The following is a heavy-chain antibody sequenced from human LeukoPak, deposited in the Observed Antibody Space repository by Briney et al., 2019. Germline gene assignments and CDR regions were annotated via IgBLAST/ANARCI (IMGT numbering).Heavy chain of an antibody. D-gene: IGHD3-10*01. CDR3: ATDPITMVRGHYYYYYGMDA. CDR1: GYTLTELS. V-gene: IGHV1-24*01. CDR2: FDPKDGET. J-gene: IGHJ6*02. Sequence: WASVKVSRKVSGYTLTELSMHWVRQAPGKGLEWMGGFDPKDGETIYAQKFQGRVTMTEDTSTDTAYMELSSLRSEDTAVYYCATDPITMVRGHYYYYYGMDAWGQGTTVTVSS.